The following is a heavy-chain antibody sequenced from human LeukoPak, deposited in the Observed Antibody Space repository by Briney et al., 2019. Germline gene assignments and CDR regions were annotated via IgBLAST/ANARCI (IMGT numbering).Heavy chain of an antibody. J-gene: IGHJ4*02. Sequence: GGSLRLSCAASGFTFSSYWMHWVRQAPGKGLVRVSRINSDGSSTSYADSVKGRFTISRDNAKNTLYLQINSLRAEDTAVYYCARGGTMVRTELDYWGQGTLVTVSS. D-gene: IGHD3-10*01. CDR3: ARGGTMVRTELDY. CDR1: GFTFSSYW. CDR2: INSDGSST. V-gene: IGHV3-74*01.